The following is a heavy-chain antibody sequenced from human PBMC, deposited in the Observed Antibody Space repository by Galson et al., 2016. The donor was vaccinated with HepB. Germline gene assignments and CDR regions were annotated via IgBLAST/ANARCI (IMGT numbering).Heavy chain of an antibody. CDR1: GFTVSSNY. CDR3: AKGGDSGTYDVGYYDF. Sequence: SLRLSCAASGFTVSSNYMSWVRQAPGKGLEWVSIIYGNGNANYADSVKGRFTLSRHNSENTLYLQMNSLGPEDTAVYYCAKGGDSGTYDVGYYDFWGQGTLVTVSS. J-gene: IGHJ4*02. D-gene: IGHD3-3*01. CDR2: IYGNGNA. V-gene: IGHV3-53*04.